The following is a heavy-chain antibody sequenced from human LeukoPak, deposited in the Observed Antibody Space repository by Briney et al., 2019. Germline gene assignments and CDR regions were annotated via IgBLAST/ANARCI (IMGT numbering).Heavy chain of an antibody. J-gene: IGHJ5*02. D-gene: IGHD4-11*01. CDR1: GGSISSYC. CDR2: ICYSGST. Sequence: ASETLSLTCTASGGSISSYCWSWIRQPPGKGLEWIGSICYSGSTNYNPSLKSRVTVSLDTSKNQFSLKLNSVTATDTAPYSCARRVVESAATTERNWFDPWGQGTLVTVSS. V-gene: IGHV4-59*08. CDR3: ARRVVESAATTERNWFDP.